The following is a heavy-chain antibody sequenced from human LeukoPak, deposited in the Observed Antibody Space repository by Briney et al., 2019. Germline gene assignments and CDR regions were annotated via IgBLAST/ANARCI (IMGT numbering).Heavy chain of an antibody. CDR3: ARFPRVGADDY. Sequence: ASVKVSCKASGYPFSAHFLNWVRQAPGQGLEWMGIINPSGGSTSYAQKFQGRVTMTRDTSTRTVYMELSSLRSEDTAVYYCARFPRVGADDYWGQGTLVTVSS. CDR1: GYPFSAHF. J-gene: IGHJ4*02. V-gene: IGHV1-46*01. D-gene: IGHD1-26*01. CDR2: INPSGGST.